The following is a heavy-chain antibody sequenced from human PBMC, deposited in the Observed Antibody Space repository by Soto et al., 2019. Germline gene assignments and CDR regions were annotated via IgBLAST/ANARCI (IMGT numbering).Heavy chain of an antibody. D-gene: IGHD6-19*01. CDR2: INPNSGGT. J-gene: IGHJ6*03. CDR1: GYTFTGYY. V-gene: IGHV1-2*04. CDR3: ARDAVIAVAGSLHKAHYYYYYYMDV. Sequence: QVQLVQSGAEVKKPGASVKVSCKASGYTFTGYYMHWVRQAPGQGLEWMGWINPNSGGTNYAQKFQGWVTMTRDTSISTAYMELSRLRSDDTAVYYCARDAVIAVAGSLHKAHYYYYYYMDVWGKGTTVTVSS.